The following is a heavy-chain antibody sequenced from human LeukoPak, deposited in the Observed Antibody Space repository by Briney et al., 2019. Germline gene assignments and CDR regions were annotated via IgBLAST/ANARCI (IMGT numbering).Heavy chain of an antibody. CDR1: GFTFRDFS. D-gene: IGHD2/OR15-2a*01. V-gene: IGHV3-43*01. J-gene: IGHJ4*02. CDR3: AKGNNSLSFNFDY. CDR2: VSWDGGVT. Sequence: PGGSLRLSCAASGFTFRDFSMHWVRQAPGKGLEWVSLVSWDGGVTHYADSVKGRFTISRNNSKNSLYLQMSSLRVEDTAFYYCAKGNNSLSFNFDYWGQGTLVTVSS.